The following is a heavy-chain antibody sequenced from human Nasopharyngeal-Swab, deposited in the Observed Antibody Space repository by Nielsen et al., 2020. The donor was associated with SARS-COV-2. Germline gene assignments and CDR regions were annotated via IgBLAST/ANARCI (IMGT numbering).Heavy chain of an antibody. J-gene: IGHJ4*02. CDR3: ARIDYDFWSGLDY. Sequence: ASVKVSCKASGYTFTGYYMHWVRQAPGQGLEWMGWINPNSGGTNYAQKFQGWVTMTRDTSISTAYMELSSLRSEDTAVYYCARIDYDFWSGLDYWGQGTLVTVSS. CDR2: INPNSGGT. D-gene: IGHD3-3*01. V-gene: IGHV1-2*04. CDR1: GYTFTGYY.